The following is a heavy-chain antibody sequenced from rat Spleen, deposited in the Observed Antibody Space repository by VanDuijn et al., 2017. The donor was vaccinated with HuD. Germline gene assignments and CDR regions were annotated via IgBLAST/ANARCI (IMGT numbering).Heavy chain of an antibody. J-gene: IGHJ2*01. D-gene: IGHD1-4*01. CDR1: GFTFSNYY. V-gene: IGHV5-20*01. CDR3: TSEPTRVYFDY. Sequence: EVQLVESGGGLVQPGRSLKLSCAASGFTFSNYYMAWVRQAPTQGLEWVASISNDGGNAYYRDSVKGRFTLSRENSKSTLYLQMDSLRSEDTATYYCTSEPTRVYFDYWGQGVMVTVSS. CDR2: ISNDGGNA.